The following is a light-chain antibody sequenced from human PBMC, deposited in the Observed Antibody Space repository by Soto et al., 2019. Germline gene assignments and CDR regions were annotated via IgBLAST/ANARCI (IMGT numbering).Light chain of an antibody. CDR2: AAS. Sequence: DIQMTQSPSSLSASVGDRVTITCRASQSIRTYLHWYQQKPGKAPKLLIYAASSLQSGVPSRFSGSGSGTDFTLTINSLQPEDFAAYYWQQSYSTLTFGGGTKVEIK. V-gene: IGKV1-39*01. CDR3: QQSYSTLT. CDR1: QSIRTY. J-gene: IGKJ4*01.